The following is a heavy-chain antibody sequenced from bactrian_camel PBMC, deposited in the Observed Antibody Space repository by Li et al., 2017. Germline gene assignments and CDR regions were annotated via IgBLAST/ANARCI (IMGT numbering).Heavy chain of an antibody. Sequence: HVQLVESGGGSVQAGGSLRLSCKVSGHSRGSNCVGWYRLPPGRAPAEREGIAAIRRDGGETWYAASVKGRFTISRDNARNTLYLQMNSLKPEDTAMYYCTKDRSYGTRNWAQSTRGQGTQVTVS. J-gene: IGHJ4*01. CDR1: GHSRGSNC. CDR2: IRRDGGET. V-gene: IGHV3S55*01. CDR3: TKDRSYGTRNWAQST. D-gene: IGHD3*01.